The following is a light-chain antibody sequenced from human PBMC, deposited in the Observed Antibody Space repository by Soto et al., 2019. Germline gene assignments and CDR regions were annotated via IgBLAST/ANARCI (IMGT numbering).Light chain of an antibody. Sequence: EIVLTQSPGPLSLSPGERATLSCRASHSVSSSPLAWSQQRPGQAPRRLIYAASSRATGIPDKFSGSRSGTDFTLTISSLEPDDFAVSYCQHYGSSPPYTFGQATKLEI. CDR2: AAS. J-gene: IGKJ2*01. V-gene: IGKV3-20*01. CDR3: QHYGSSPPYT. CDR1: HSVSSSP.